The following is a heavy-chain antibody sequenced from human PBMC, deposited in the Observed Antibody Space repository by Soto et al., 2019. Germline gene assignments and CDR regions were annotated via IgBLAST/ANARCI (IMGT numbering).Heavy chain of an antibody. J-gene: IGHJ6*01. D-gene: IGHD6-13*01. V-gene: IGHV3-30-3*01. CDR2: ISYDGSNK. CDR3: AREEGYSSSWDV. Sequence: GGSLRLSCAASGFTFSSYAMHWVRQAPGKGLEWVAVISYDGSNKYYADSVKGRFTISRDNSKNTLYLQMNSLRAEDTAVYYCAREEGYSSSWDVWGKGSRSPSPQ. CDR1: GFTFSSYA.